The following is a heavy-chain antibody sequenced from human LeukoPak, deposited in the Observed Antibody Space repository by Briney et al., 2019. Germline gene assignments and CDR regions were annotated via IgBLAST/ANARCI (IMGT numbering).Heavy chain of an antibody. D-gene: IGHD2-15*01. V-gene: IGHV4-4*07. J-gene: IGHJ6*03. CDR2: IYTSGST. CDR3: ARDHSGGYYYYMDV. CDR1: GGSISSYY. Sequence: PSETLSLTCTVSGGSISSYYWSWIRQPAGKGLEWIGRIYTSGSTNYNPSLKSRVTLSVDTSKNQFSLKLSSVTAADTAVYYCARDHSGGYYYYMDVWGKGTTVTISS.